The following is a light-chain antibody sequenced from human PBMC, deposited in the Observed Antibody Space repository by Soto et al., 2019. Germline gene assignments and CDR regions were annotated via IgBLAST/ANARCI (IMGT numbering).Light chain of an antibody. CDR2: EVS. CDR3: SSYAGSNNLV. V-gene: IGLV2-14*01. Sequence: QSALTQPASVSGSPGQSITISCTGTSSDVGAYNYVSWYQQHPGKAPKLMIYEVSNRPSGVSNRFSGSKSDNTASLTISGLQAEDEADYYCSSYAGSNNLVFGGGTKLTVL. J-gene: IGLJ2*01. CDR1: SSDVGAYNY.